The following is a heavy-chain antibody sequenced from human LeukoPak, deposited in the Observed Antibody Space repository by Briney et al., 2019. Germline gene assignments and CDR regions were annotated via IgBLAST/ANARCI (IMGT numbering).Heavy chain of an antibody. CDR3: ARAHTSNWYMDY. CDR2: IFYSGSS. V-gene: IGHV4-59*01. CDR1: GGSISSYY. D-gene: IGHD6-13*01. Sequence: KFSETLSLTCSVSGGSISSYYWSWIRQPPGKGLEWIGYIFYSGSSNYNPSLTSRVTMTVDTSENQLSLKLRSVTAADTALYYCARAHTSNWYMDYWGQGTLVTVSS. J-gene: IGHJ4*02.